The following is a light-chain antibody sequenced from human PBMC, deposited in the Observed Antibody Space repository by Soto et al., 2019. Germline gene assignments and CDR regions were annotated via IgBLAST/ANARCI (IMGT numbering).Light chain of an antibody. CDR2: GAS. V-gene: IGKV3-15*01. CDR3: QQYNNWPPIT. J-gene: IGKJ5*01. CDR1: QSVSSN. Sequence: EIVMPQSPATLSVSPGERATLSCRASQSVSSNLAWYQQKPVQAPRLLIYGASTRATGIPDRFSGSGSGTEFTLTISSLQSEDFAVYYCQQYNNWPPITFGQGTRLEIK.